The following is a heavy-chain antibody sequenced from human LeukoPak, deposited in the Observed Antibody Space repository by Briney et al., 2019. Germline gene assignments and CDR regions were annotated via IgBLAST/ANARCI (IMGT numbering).Heavy chain of an antibody. CDR3: ARESITMVRGALGQGINWFDP. CDR2: INPNSGGT. CDR1: GYTFTGYY. D-gene: IGHD3-10*01. J-gene: IGHJ5*02. V-gene: IGHV1-2*02. Sequence: ASVKVSCKASGYTFTGYYMHWVRQAPGQGLEWMGWINPNSGGTNYAQKFQGRVTMTRDTSISTAYMELSRLRSDDTAVYYCARESITMVRGALGQGINWFDPWGQGTLVTVSS.